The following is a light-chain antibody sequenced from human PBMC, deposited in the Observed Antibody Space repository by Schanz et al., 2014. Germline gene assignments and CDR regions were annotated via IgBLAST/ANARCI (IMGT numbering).Light chain of an antibody. Sequence: QSALTQPASVSGSPGQSITISCAGTSSDVRGYNFVSWYQQHPGKAPKLIIYDVRSRPSGVSNRFSGSKSGNTASLTISGLQAEDEADYHCSSHTAITTAVVFGGGTKLTVL. CDR2: DVR. V-gene: IGLV2-14*01. CDR1: SSDVRGYNF. CDR3: SSHTAITTAVV. J-gene: IGLJ2*01.